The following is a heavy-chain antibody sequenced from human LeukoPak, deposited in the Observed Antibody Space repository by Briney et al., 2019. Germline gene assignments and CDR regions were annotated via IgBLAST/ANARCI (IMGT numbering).Heavy chain of an antibody. J-gene: IGHJ4*02. Sequence: ASVKVSCKASGYTFTDYHMHWVRQAPGQGLEWMGWINPNSGGTNYAQKFQGRVTMTRDASISTAYMELSRLRSDDTAVYYCARGDGYSNYARNWGQGTLVTVSS. CDR1: GYTFTDYH. CDR3: ARGDGYSNYARN. V-gene: IGHV1-2*02. CDR2: INPNSGGT. D-gene: IGHD4-11*01.